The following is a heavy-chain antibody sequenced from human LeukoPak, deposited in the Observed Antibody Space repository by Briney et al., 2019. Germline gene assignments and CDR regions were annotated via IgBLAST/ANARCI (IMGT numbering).Heavy chain of an antibody. CDR1: GFTFDDYA. CDR2: ISWNSGSI. V-gene: IGHV3-9*01. Sequence: LRLSCAASGFTFDDYAMHWVRQAPGKGLEWVSGISWNSGSIGYADSVKGRFTISRDNAKNSLYLQMNSLRAEDTALYYCAKGRDKYQLLSKNWFDPWDQGTLVTVSS. D-gene: IGHD2-2*01. CDR3: AKGRDKYQLLSKNWFDP. J-gene: IGHJ5*02.